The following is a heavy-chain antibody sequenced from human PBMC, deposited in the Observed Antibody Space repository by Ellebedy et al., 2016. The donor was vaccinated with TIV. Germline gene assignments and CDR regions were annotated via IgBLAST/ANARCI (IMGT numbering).Heavy chain of an antibody. CDR2: INPNSGGT. D-gene: IGHD2-15*01. CDR1: GYTFTGYY. V-gene: IGHV1-2*04. J-gene: IGHJ6*02. Sequence: ASVKVSCKASGYTFTGYYMHWVRQAPGQGLEWMGWINPNSGGTNYAQKFQGWVTMTRDTSTSTAYMELRSLRSDDTAVYYCASIYCSGGSCYPPTGMDVWGQGTTVTVSS. CDR3: ASIYCSGGSCYPPTGMDV.